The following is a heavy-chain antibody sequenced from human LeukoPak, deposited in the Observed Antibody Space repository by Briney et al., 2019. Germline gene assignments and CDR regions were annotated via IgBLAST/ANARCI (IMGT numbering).Heavy chain of an antibody. CDR3: AGAPGQCGRTPPRGWFDP. CDR1: GGSISNYY. Sequence: PSETLSLTCTVSGGSISNYYWSWIRQPPGKGLEWIGFIYYSGSTNYNPSLKRRVTISVDTSKNQFSLKVRAVTPADTPLFYFAGAPGQCGRTPPRGWFDPWGQGTLVTVSS. CDR2: IYYSGST. V-gene: IGHV4-59*01. J-gene: IGHJ5*02. D-gene: IGHD1-14*01.